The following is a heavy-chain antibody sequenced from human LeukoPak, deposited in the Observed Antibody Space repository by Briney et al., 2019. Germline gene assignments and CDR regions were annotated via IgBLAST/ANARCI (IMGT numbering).Heavy chain of an antibody. CDR2: IYHTVIT. D-gene: IGHD5-12*01. CDR1: GGPLTTYY. Sequence: SETLSLTCAFYGGPLTTYYWSSIPHPPGKGLECIGDIYHTVITTYNPSLKSRVTISIDTSKNQFSLRLSSVTAADTAVYYCARAPSGYDPSKFDYWGQGTLVTVSS. CDR3: ARAPSGYDPSKFDY. V-gene: IGHV4-34*01. J-gene: IGHJ4*02.